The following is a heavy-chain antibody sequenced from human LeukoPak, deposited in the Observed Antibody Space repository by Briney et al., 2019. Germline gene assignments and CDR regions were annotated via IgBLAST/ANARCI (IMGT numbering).Heavy chain of an antibody. CDR1: GVSITNYH. Sequence: PSETLSLTCTVSGVSITNYHWSWIRQPPGKGLEWIGYIYNSGSTNYNPSLNPSLKSRVTISGDTSKNQFLLRLSSVTAADPAVYYCARFYSGYRVDHWGQGTLVTVTS. CDR3: ARFYSGYRVDH. D-gene: IGHD5-12*01. J-gene: IGHJ4*02. V-gene: IGHV4-59*01. CDR2: IYNSGST.